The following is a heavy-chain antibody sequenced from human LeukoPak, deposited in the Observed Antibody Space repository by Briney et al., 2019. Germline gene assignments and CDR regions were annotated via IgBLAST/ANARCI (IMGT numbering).Heavy chain of an antibody. CDR2: IKSKTDGGTT. Sequence: PGGSLRLSCAASGLTFSNAWMSWVRQAPGKGLEWVGRIKSKTDGGTTDYAAPVKGRFTISRDDSKNTLYLQMNSLKTEDTAVYYCTTDRDYDILTGIPRRGFLDYWGQGTLVTVSS. CDR3: TTDRDYDILTGIPRRGFLDY. CDR1: GLTFSNAW. D-gene: IGHD3-9*01. J-gene: IGHJ4*02. V-gene: IGHV3-15*01.